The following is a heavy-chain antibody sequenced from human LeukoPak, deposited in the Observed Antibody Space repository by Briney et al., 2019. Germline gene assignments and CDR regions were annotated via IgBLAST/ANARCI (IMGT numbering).Heavy chain of an antibody. D-gene: IGHD3-3*01. Sequence: GGSLRLSCAASGFTFSSYGMHWVRQAPGKGLEWVAFIRYDGSNKYYADSVKGRFTISRDNSKNTLYLQMNSLRAEDTAVYYCAKVLGDFWSGYYPFDYWGQGTLVTVSS. J-gene: IGHJ4*02. V-gene: IGHV3-30*02. CDR1: GFTFSSYG. CDR3: AKVLGDFWSGYYPFDY. CDR2: IRYDGSNK.